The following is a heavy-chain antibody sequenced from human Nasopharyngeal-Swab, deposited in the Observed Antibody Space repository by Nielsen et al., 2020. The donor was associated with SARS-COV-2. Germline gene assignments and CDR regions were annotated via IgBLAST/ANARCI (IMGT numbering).Heavy chain of an antibody. CDR2: IYDGPNT. CDR3: ARDAAGSGIDY. V-gene: IGHV3-53*01. D-gene: IGHD2-15*01. CDR1: GFSVSGKH. J-gene: IGHJ4*02. Sequence: GESLKISWVVSGFSVSGKHMSWVRQAPGKGLEWVSVIYDGPNTLYADSVQGRFIISRDNSRNMLYLQMSGLTAEDTAVYYCARDAAGSGIDYWGQGALVTVSS.